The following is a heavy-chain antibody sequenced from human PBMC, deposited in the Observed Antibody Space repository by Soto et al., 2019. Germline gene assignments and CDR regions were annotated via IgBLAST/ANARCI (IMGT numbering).Heavy chain of an antibody. J-gene: IGHJ4*02. D-gene: IGHD3-3*01. V-gene: IGHV3-23*01. Sequence: GGSLRLSCAASGLTFSSYAITWVRQAPGKGLEWVSVISGSGDRTYYADSVKGRFTISRDNSKNTLYLQMNSLRAEDTAVYYCAKARVQYYDFWSGYPVDYWGQRTLVTVSS. CDR3: AKARVQYYDFWSGYPVDY. CDR1: GLTFSSYA. CDR2: ISGSGDRT.